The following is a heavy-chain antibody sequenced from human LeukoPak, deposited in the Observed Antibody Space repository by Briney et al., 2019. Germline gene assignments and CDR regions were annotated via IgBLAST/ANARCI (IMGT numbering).Heavy chain of an antibody. CDR2: IKQDGSEK. J-gene: IGHJ4*02. CDR3: ARVEGSSFYNDY. Sequence: PGRSLRLSCAASGFTFSSYAMHWVRQAPGKGLEWVANIKQDGSEKYYVDSVKGRFTISRDNAKNSLYLQMNRLRAEDTAVYYCARVEGSSFYNDYWGQGTLVTVSS. CDR1: GFTFSSYA. D-gene: IGHD6-6*01. V-gene: IGHV3-7*01.